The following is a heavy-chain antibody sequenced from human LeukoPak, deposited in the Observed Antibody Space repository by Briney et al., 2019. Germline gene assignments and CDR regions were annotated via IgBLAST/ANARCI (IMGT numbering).Heavy chain of an antibody. CDR3: ARDPDWGINDACDI. CDR2: INPRTSGT. D-gene: IGHD7-27*01. V-gene: IGHV1-2*02. Sequence: VASVKVSCKAAGYSFTVNYMHWVRQGPGQGLGLMGLINPRTSGTHYQQKFKGRVTMPRDTSISTAYMELSRLRSDDTAVYYCARDPDWGINDACDIWGQGTMVTVSS. CDR1: GYSFTVNY. J-gene: IGHJ3*02.